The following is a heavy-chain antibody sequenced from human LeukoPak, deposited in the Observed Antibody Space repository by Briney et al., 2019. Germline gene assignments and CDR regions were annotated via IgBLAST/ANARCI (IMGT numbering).Heavy chain of an antibody. CDR1: GFTFSNYA. CDR2: VSGSGANT. V-gene: IGHV3-23*01. CDR3: AKERATGYDLVEVDS. D-gene: IGHD5-12*01. Sequence: PGGSLRLSCAASGFTFSNYAMTWVRQAPGRGLEWVSAVSGSGANTYYADSVKGRFTISRDNSKNTLYLQMNSLRAEDTAVYYCAKERATGYDLVEVDSWGQGTLVTVSS. J-gene: IGHJ4*02.